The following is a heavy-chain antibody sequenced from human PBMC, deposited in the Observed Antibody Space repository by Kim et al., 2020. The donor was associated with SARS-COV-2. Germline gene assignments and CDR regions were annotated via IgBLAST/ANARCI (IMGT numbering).Heavy chain of an antibody. CDR3: VKDPRYYYGSGSYQGMDV. J-gene: IGHJ6*02. D-gene: IGHD3-10*01. Sequence: GGSLRLSCSASGFTFSSYAMHWVRQAPGKGLEYVSAISSNGGSTYYADSVKGRFTISRDNSKNTLYLQMSSLRAEDTAVYYCVKDPRYYYGSGSYQGMDVWGQGTTVTVSS. CDR2: ISSNGGST. CDR1: GFTFSSYA. V-gene: IGHV3-64D*06.